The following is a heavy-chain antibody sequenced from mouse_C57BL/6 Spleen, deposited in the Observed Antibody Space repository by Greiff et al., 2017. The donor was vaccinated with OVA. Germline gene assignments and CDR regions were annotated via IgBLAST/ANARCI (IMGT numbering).Heavy chain of an antibody. CDR3: ARYSSGYYAMDY. D-gene: IGHD3-2*02. CDR2: IYPGDGDT. J-gene: IGHJ4*01. CDR1: GYAFSSYW. V-gene: IGHV1-80*01. Sequence: QVQLKESGAELVKPGASVKISCKASGYAFSSYWMNWVKQRPGKGLEWIGQIYPGDGDTNYNGKFKGKATLTADKSSSTAYMQLSSLTSEDSAVYFCARYSSGYYAMDYWGQGTSVTVSS.